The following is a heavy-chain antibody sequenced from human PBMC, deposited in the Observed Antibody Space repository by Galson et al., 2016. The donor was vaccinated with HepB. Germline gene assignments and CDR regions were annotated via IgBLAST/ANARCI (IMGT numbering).Heavy chain of an antibody. CDR2: IDPSDSYT. CDR1: GFSFSSYW. J-gene: IGHJ4*02. D-gene: IGHD1-26*01. V-gene: IGHV5-10-1*01. CDR3: ARVLVGALESEIDY. Sequence: QSGAEVKKPGESLRISCQGSGFSFSSYWITWVRQMPGKGLEWMGRIDPSDSYTNYSPSFQGHVTISADKSMNTAYLQWTSLKASDSAMYYCARVLVGALESEIDYGGQGTLVTFSS.